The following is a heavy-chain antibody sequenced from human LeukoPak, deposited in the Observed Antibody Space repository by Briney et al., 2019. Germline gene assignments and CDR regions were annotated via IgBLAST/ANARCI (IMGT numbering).Heavy chain of an antibody. CDR2: IYYSGST. CDR1: GGSISSYY. V-gene: IGHV4-59*01. J-gene: IGHJ4*02. Sequence: SETLSLTCTVSGGSISSYYWSWIRQPPGKGLEWIGYIYYSGSTSYNPSLKSRVTISVDTSKNQFSLKLSSVTAADTAVYYCARIGGNTAMAPDYWGQGTLVTVSS. D-gene: IGHD5-18*01. CDR3: ARIGGNTAMAPDY.